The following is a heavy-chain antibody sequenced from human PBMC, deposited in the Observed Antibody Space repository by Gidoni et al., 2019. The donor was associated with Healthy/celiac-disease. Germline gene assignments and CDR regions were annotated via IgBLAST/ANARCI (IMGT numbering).Heavy chain of an antibody. CDR1: GFTFRDYY. V-gene: IGHV3-11*06. J-gene: IGHJ6*03. D-gene: IGHD6-13*01. CDR3: AREAGVAAAGTDYYYYYMDV. Sequence: QVQLVESGGGLVKPGWSLSLSCAASGFTFRDYYMSWIRQAPGKGLEWVSYISSSSSYTNYADSVKGRFTISRDNAKNSLYLQMNSLRAEDTAVYYCAREAGVAAAGTDYYYYYMDVWGKGTTVTVSS. CDR2: ISSSSSYT.